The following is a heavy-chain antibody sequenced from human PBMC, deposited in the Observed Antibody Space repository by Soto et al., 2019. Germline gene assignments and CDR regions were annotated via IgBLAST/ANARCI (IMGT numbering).Heavy chain of an antibody. CDR3: ARARGPNMEYFQH. CDR1: GFTFSSYS. V-gene: IGHV3-48*01. Sequence: GGSLRLSCAASGFTFSSYSMNWVRQAPGKGLEWVSYISSSSSTIYYADSVKGRFTISRDNAKNSLYLQMNSLRAEDTAVYYCARARGPNMEYFQHWGQGTLVTVSS. J-gene: IGHJ1*01. CDR2: ISSSSSTI.